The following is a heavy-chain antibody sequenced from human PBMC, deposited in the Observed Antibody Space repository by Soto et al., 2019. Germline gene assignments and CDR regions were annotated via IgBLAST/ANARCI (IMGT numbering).Heavy chain of an antibody. CDR1: GFTFSSYG. CDR3: ARDWGYCSSTSCRGPRGGMDV. V-gene: IGHV3-33*01. CDR2: IWYDGSNK. J-gene: IGHJ6*02. Sequence: ESGGGVVQPGRSLRLSCAASGFTFSSYGMHWVRQAPGKGLEWVAVIWYDGSNKYYADSVKGRFTISRDNSKNTLYLQMNSLRAGDTAVYYCARDWGYCSSTSCRGPRGGMDVWGQGTTVTVSS. D-gene: IGHD2-2*01.